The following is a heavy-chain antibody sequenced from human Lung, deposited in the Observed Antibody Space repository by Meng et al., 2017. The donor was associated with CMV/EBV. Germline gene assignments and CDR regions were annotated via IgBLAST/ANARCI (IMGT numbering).Heavy chain of an antibody. CDR1: GYTFTDHY. Sequence: ASVXVSXXASGYTFTDHYMHWVRQAPGQGLEWMGWINPDSGGTLYAHKFQGRVTVTRDTSISTAYMELSSLRSDDTAVYYCARESDSSGSNGYFDYWGQGXLVTVSS. J-gene: IGHJ4*02. CDR3: ARESDSSGSNGYFDY. V-gene: IGHV1-2*02. CDR2: INPDSGGT. D-gene: IGHD3-22*01.